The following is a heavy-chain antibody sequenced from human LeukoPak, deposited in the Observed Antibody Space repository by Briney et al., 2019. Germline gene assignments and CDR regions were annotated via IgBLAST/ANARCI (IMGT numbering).Heavy chain of an antibody. J-gene: IGHJ6*02. Sequence: PGRSLRLSCAASGFTFSSYAMHWVRQAPGKGLEWVAVISYDGSNKYYADSVKGRFTISRDNSKNTLYLQMNSLRAEDTAVYYCARDAMGGSGSMGVWGQGTTVTVSS. V-gene: IGHV3-30-3*01. D-gene: IGHD3-10*01. CDR2: ISYDGSNK. CDR1: GFTFSSYA. CDR3: ARDAMGGSGSMGV.